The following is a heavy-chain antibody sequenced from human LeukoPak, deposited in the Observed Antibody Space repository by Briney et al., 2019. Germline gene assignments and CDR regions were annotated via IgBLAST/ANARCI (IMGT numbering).Heavy chain of an antibody. CDR1: GGSISSSGYY. V-gene: IGHV4-39*01. D-gene: IGHD5-24*01. J-gene: IGHJ5*01. CDR2: MYYRGST. Sequence: KPSETLSLTCTVSGGSISSSGYYWGWIRPPPWKGLEWIGSMYYRGSTYYNPSLKSRVTMSVDTSNNQFALKLSSVTAAATAAYYCARQGERSLPPPNIYSCG. CDR3: ARQGERSLPPPNIYS.